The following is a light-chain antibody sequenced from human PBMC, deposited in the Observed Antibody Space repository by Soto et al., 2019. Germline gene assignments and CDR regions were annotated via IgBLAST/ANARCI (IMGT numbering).Light chain of an antibody. CDR2: ANT. J-gene: IGLJ2*01. CDR1: SSNIGAGYD. Sequence: QPVLTQPPSVSGAPGQRVTISCTGSSSNIGAGYDVHWYQQLPGTAPKLLIYANTNRPSGVPDRVSGSKSGTSASLAITGLQPEDEADYYCQSYDSSLSGPVVFGGGTKVTVL. V-gene: IGLV1-40*01. CDR3: QSYDSSLSGPVV.